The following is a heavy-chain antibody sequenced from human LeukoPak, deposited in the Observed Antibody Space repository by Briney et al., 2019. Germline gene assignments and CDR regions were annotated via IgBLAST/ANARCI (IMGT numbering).Heavy chain of an antibody. J-gene: IGHJ4*02. V-gene: IGHV1-69*04. CDR1: GGTFSSYA. CDR3: ARDRVWFGESYFDY. CDR2: IIPILGIA. D-gene: IGHD3-10*01. Sequence: SVKVSCKASGGTFSSYAISWVRQAPGQGLEWMGRIIPILGIANYAQKLQGRVTMTTDTSTSTAYMELRSLRSDDTAVYYCARDRVWFGESYFDYWGQGTLVTVSS.